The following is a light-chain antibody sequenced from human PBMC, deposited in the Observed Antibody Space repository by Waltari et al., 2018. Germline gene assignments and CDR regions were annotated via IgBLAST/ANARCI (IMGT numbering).Light chain of an antibody. J-gene: IGKJ5*01. CDR2: AAS. CDR1: QSVSSSY. CDR3: QQYGSTLIT. Sequence: EIVLTQSPAPLSLSPGERVTLSCRARQSVSSSYLAWYQQKPGQAPRLLIYAASSRATGIPDRFSGRGSGTGFTLSISRLEPEDSAVYYCQQYGSTLITFGQGTRLEIK. V-gene: IGKV3-20*01.